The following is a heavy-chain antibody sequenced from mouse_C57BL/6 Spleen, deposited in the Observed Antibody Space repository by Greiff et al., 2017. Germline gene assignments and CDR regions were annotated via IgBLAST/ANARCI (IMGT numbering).Heavy chain of an antibody. CDR3: AVFGTTVVRAMDY. V-gene: IGHV1-52*01. CDR1: GYTFTSYW. D-gene: IGHD1-1*01. CDR2: IDPSDSET. J-gene: IGHJ4*01. Sequence: QVQLQQPGAELVRPGSSVKLSCKASGYTFTSYWMHWVKQRPIQGLEWIGNIDPSDSETHYNQKFKDKATLTVDKSSSTAYMQLSSLTSEDSAVYYCAVFGTTVVRAMDYWGQGTSVTVSS.